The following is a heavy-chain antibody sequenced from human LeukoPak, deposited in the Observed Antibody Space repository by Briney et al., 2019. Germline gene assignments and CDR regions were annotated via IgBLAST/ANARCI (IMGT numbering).Heavy chain of an antibody. CDR3: ARVTYYYDSSGYSHRVFDY. CDR2: IYYSGNT. CDR1: GGSISSYY. V-gene: IGHV4-59*01. D-gene: IGHD3-22*01. J-gene: IGHJ4*02. Sequence: PSETLSLTCTVSGGSISSYYWSWIRQPPGKGLEWIGYIYYSGNTNYNPSPKSRVTISVDTSKNQFSLKLSSVTAADTAVYYCARVTYYYDSSGYSHRVFDYWGQGTLVTVSS.